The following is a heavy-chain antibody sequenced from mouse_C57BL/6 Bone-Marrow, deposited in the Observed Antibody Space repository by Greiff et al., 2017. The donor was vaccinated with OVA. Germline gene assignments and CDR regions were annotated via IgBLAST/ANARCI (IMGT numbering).Heavy chain of an antibody. J-gene: IGHJ3*01. Sequence: VQLQESGAELARPGASVKMSCKASGYTFTSYTMHWVKQRPGQGLEWIGYINPSSGYTKYNQTFKDKATLTADKSYSTAYMQLSSLTSEDAAVYYCAREDGNGFSYWGQGTRVTGSA. CDR2: INPSSGYT. CDR1: GYTFTSYT. D-gene: IGHD2-1*01. CDR3: AREDGNGFSY. V-gene: IGHV1-4*01.